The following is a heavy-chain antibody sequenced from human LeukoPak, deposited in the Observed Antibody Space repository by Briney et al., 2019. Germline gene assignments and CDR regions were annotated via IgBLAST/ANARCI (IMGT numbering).Heavy chain of an antibody. CDR3: ARHYYYSYYYMDV. J-gene: IGHJ6*03. CDR2: IHYTGAT. V-gene: IGHV4-39*01. Sequence: SETLSLTCTVSGYSIGSRNYYWGWIRQPPGKGLEWIGTIHYTGATYYNPSLKGRLTMFVDRSKNQFSLKMRSLTAADTAVYYCARHYYYSYYYMDVWGKGTTVTVSS. CDR1: GYSIGSRNYY.